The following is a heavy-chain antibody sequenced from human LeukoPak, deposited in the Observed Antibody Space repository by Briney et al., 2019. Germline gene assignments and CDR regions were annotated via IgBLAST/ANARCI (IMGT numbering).Heavy chain of an antibody. D-gene: IGHD6-13*01. CDR2: IYTSGRT. Sequence: SQTLSLTCTVSGGSISSGSYYWSWTRQPAGKGLGWLGRIYTSGRTNYNPSRRSQFTIPVATSKNQFFLKLTAVNAAETPVISCARWVIFMAAAGHFDYWGQGTMLTV. V-gene: IGHV4-61*02. CDR1: GGSISSGSYY. CDR3: ARWVIFMAAAGHFDY. J-gene: IGHJ4*02.